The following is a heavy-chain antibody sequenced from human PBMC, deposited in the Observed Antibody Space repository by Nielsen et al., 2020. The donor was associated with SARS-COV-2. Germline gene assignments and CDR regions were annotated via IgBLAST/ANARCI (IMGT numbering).Heavy chain of an antibody. J-gene: IGHJ4*02. V-gene: IGHV3-64*01. CDR1: GFTFSSYA. CDR3: ARDGSGFDY. D-gene: IGHD1-1*01. Sequence: ETLSLTCAASGFTFSSYAMHWVRQAPGKGLEYVSAISSNGGSTYYANSVKGRFTISRDNSKNTLYLQMGSLRAEDMAVYYCARDGSGFDYWGQGTLVTVSS. CDR2: ISSNGGST.